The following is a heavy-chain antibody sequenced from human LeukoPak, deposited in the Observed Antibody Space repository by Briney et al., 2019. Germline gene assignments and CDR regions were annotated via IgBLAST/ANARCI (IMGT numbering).Heavy chain of an antibody. J-gene: IGHJ4*02. D-gene: IGHD5-24*01. CDR3: AKDQAVEMATATPFDY. Sequence: GGSLRLSCAASGFTVSSNYMSWVRQAPGKGLEWVSVIYSGGSTYYADSVKGRFTISRDNSKNTLYLQMNSLRAEDTAVYYCAKDQAVEMATATPFDYWGQGALVTVSS. V-gene: IGHV3-66*01. CDR1: GFTVSSNY. CDR2: IYSGGST.